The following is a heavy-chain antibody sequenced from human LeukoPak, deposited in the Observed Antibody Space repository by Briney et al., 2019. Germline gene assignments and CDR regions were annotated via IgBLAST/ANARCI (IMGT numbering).Heavy chain of an antibody. CDR2: ISGSGGRT. CDR1: GFTFSNYG. CDR3: AGVGGPLRY. Sequence: PGGSLRLSCAVSGFTFSNYGMSWVRQAPGKGLEWVSTISGSGGRTYYADSVKGRFTISRDNSKNTLYLQMNSLRAEDTAVYYCAGVGGPLRYWGQGTLVTVSS. J-gene: IGHJ4*02. D-gene: IGHD6-25*01. V-gene: IGHV3-23*01.